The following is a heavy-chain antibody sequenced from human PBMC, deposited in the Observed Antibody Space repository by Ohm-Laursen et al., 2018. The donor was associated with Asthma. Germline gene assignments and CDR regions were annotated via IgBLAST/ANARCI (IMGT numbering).Heavy chain of an antibody. CDR1: GFTFSSYG. V-gene: IGHV3-30*03. CDR3: ARGKTVGATYYYYGMDV. CDR2: ISYDGSNK. J-gene: IGHJ6*02. D-gene: IGHD1-26*01. Sequence: SLRLSCSASGFTFSSYGMHWVRQAPGKGLEWVAVISYDGSNKYYADSVKGRFTISRDNSKNTLYLQMNSLRPEDTAVYYCARGKTVGATYYYYGMDVWGQGTTVTVSS.